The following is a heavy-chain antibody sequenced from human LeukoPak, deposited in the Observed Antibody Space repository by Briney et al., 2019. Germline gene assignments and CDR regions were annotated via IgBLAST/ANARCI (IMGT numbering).Heavy chain of an antibody. CDR2: ISGSGGST. CDR3: AKDLDSSWCYFDY. CDR1: GFTFSSYA. Sequence: GGSLRLSCAASGFTFSSYAMSWVRQAPGKGLEWVSAISGSGGSTYYADSVKGRFTISRDNSKNMLYLQMNSLRAEDTAVYYCAKDLDSSWCYFDYWGQGTLVTVSS. J-gene: IGHJ4*02. D-gene: IGHD6-13*01. V-gene: IGHV3-23*01.